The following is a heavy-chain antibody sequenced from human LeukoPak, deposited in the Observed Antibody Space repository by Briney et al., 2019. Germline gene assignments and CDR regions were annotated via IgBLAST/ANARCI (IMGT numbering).Heavy chain of an antibody. CDR3: ASLAAATSNYYGMDV. J-gene: IGHJ6*02. Sequence: GGSLRLSCEASGFTFSDYYMTWIRQAPGKGLEWVSYISGSGSAIYYADSVKGRFTIFRDNAKNSLYLQMISLRAEDTAVYYCASLAAATSNYYGMDVWGQGTTVTVSS. D-gene: IGHD6-13*01. V-gene: IGHV3-11*01. CDR2: ISGSGSAI. CDR1: GFTFSDYY.